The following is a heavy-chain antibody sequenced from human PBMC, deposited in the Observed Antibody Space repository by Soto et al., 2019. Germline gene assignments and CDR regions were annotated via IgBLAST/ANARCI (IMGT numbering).Heavy chain of an antibody. D-gene: IGHD2-15*01. CDR1: GFTFSSYG. J-gene: IGHJ4*02. V-gene: IGHV3-33*01. CDR2: IWYDGSNK. CDR3: ARDLDRIDYYFDY. Sequence: ESGGGVVQPGRSLRLSCAASGFTFSSYGMHWVRQAPGKGLEWVAVIWYDGSNKYYADSVKGRFTISRDNSKNTLYLQMNSLRAEDTAVYYCARDLDRIDYYFDYWGQGTLVTVSS.